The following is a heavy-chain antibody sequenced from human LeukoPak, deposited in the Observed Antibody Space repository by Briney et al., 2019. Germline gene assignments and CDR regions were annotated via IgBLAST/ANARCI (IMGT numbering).Heavy chain of an antibody. D-gene: IGHD4-23*01. J-gene: IGHJ4*02. Sequence: ASVKVSCKVSGYTLTELSMHWVRQAPGKGLEWMGGFDPEDGETIYAQKFQGRVTMTEDTSTDTAYMELSSLRSEDTAVYYCARDLKRGGNSEEEEWGQGTLVTVSS. CDR1: GYTLTELS. CDR2: FDPEDGET. V-gene: IGHV1-24*01. CDR3: ARDLKRGGNSEEEE.